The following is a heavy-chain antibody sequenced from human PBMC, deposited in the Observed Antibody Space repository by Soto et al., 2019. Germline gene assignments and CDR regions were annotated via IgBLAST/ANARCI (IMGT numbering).Heavy chain of an antibody. D-gene: IGHD6-13*01. J-gene: IGHJ6*02. CDR2: INAGNGNT. V-gene: IGHV1-3*01. Sequence: ASVKVSCKASGYTFTSYAMHWVRQAPGQRLEWMGWINAGNGNTKYSQKFQGRVTITRDTSASTAYMELSSLRSEDTAVYYCARTRIAAAGIRYYGMDVWGQGTTVTVSS. CDR1: GYTFTSYA. CDR3: ARTRIAAAGIRYYGMDV.